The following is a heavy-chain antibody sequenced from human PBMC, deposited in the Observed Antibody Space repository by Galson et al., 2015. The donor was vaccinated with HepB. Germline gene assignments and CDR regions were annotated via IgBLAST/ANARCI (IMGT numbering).Heavy chain of an antibody. V-gene: IGHV1-3*04. J-gene: IGHJ4*02. Sequence: SVKVSCKASGYTFTAYRVHWIRRAPGQRLEWMGWINTANGDTKYSQNFQGRVTITRGTSASAVDMELSSLTSEDTAVYYCAGSQGAYFDWLSLYWGQGTVVTVSS. D-gene: IGHD3-9*01. CDR1: GYTFTAYR. CDR3: AGSQGAYFDWLSLY. CDR2: INTANGDT.